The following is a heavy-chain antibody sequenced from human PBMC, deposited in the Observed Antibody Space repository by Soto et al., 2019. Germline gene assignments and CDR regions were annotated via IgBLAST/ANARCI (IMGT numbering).Heavy chain of an antibody. CDR3: ARGQFHHVSNYYYALDV. Sequence: QVQLVQSGAEVKKPGSSVKVSCKASGGTFSSYAISGVRQAPGQGLEWMGGFIPMFNRPHSARKFQGRGTITADESTSTAYMDLCSMRSEDTAVYYCARGQFHHVSNYYYALDVWGQGTTVTVSS. CDR2: FIPMFNRP. CDR1: GGTFSSYA. J-gene: IGHJ6*02. V-gene: IGHV1-69*01.